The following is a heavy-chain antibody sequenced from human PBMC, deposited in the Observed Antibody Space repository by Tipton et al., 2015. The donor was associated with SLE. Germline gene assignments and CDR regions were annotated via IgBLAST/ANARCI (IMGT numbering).Heavy chain of an antibody. J-gene: IGHJ4*02. D-gene: IGHD1-14*01. V-gene: IGHV3-15*01. Sequence: SLRLSCAASGFTFSNAWMSWVRQAPGKGLEWVGRIKSKTVGGTTDYAAPVKGRFTISRDDSQNTLYLQMNSLKTEDTAVYYCATESGKLGGEPVYWGQGALVTVSS. CDR1: GFTFSNAW. CDR3: ATESGKLGGEPVY. CDR2: IKSKTVGGTT.